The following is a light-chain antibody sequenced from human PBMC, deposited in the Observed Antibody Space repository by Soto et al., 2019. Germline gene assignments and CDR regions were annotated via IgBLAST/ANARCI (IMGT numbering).Light chain of an antibody. J-gene: IGLJ2*01. CDR2: EVN. Sequence: QSALTQPPSAAGSPGQSVTISCTGKKKTLGGYNFVSWYQQHPGKAPKLMIYEVNKRPSGVPDRFSGSKSGNTASLTVSGLQAEDEADYYCSSYAGSNNVVFGGGTKLTVL. CDR1: KKTLGGYNF. V-gene: IGLV2-8*01. CDR3: SSYAGSNNVV.